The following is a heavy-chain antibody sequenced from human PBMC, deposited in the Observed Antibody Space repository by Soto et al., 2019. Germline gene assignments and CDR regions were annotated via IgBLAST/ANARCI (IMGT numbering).Heavy chain of an antibody. CDR3: ARYLGPPNWFDS. CDR2: ISGYNGNT. CDR1: GYAFSGYR. D-gene: IGHD2-8*01. V-gene: IGHV1-18*01. J-gene: IGHJ5*01. Sequence: QVQLVQSGAEMKQPGASVKVSCKTSGYAFSGYRLSWVRHGPGQGLEWMGWISGYNGNTDYAHKFEGRGTMTTDTSTSTGYMELRSLRSDDTAVYYCARYLGPPNWFDSWGQGTLVTVSS.